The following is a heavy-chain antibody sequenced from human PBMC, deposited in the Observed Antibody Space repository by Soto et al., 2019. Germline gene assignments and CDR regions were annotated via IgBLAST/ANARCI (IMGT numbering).Heavy chain of an antibody. CDR1: GFTFSNAW. Sequence: GGSLRLSCAASGFTFSNAWMSWVRQAPGKGLEWVGRIKSKTDGGTTDYAAPVKGRFTISRDDSKNTLYLQMNSLKTEDTAVYYCTTAIYVEGAFDIWGQGTMVTVSS. D-gene: IGHD3-10*02. V-gene: IGHV3-15*01. CDR3: TTAIYVEGAFDI. J-gene: IGHJ3*02. CDR2: IKSKTDGGTT.